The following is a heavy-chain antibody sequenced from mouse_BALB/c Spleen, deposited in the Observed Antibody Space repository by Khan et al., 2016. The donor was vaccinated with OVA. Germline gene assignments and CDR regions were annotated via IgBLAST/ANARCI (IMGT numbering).Heavy chain of an antibody. CDR1: GYTFTSYW. V-gene: IGHV1-7*01. CDR2: VNPTSGYT. J-gene: IGHJ2*01. Sequence: QVQLKQSGAELTKPGASVKMSCKASGYTFTSYWMHWIKQRPGQGLEWIGYVNPTSGYTDYNQKFKDKATLTADKSSSTAYMQLNSLTSDDSAVYYGERDRIDYWGQGTMLTVSA. CDR3: ERDRIDY.